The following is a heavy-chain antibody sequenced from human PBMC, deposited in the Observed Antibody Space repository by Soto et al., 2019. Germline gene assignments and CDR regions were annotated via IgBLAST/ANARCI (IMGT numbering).Heavy chain of an antibody. CDR2: IYWDDDK. CDR1: GFSLSTSGVG. J-gene: IGHJ4*02. CDR3: ARVPAAAIVGEYYFDY. Sequence: QITLKESGPPLVKPTQTLTLTCTFSGFSLSTSGVGVGWIRQPPGKALEWLALIYWDDDKRYSPSLKSRLTITKDTSKNQVVLTMTNMDPVDTATYYCARVPAAAIVGEYYFDYWGQGTLVTVSS. D-gene: IGHD2-2*01. V-gene: IGHV2-5*02.